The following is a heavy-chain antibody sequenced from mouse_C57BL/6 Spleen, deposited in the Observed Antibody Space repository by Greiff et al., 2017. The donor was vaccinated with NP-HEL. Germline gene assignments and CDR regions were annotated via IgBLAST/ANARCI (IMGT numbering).Heavy chain of an antibody. CDR3: ARGRGNYVYYFDY. Sequence: QVHVKQSGTELVKPGASVKLSCKASGYTFTSYWMHWVKQRPGQGLEWIGNINPSNGGTNYNEKFKSKATLTVDKSSSTAYMQLSSLTSEDSAVYYCARGRGNYVYYFDYWGQSTTLTVSS. V-gene: IGHV1-53*01. J-gene: IGHJ2*01. D-gene: IGHD2-1*01. CDR2: INPSNGGT. CDR1: GYTFTSYW.